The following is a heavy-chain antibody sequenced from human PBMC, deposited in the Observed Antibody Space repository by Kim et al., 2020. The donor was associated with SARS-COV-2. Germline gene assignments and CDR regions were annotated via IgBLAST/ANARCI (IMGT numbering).Heavy chain of an antibody. CDR3: ARLPYYYDSSGYYHSEYFQH. J-gene: IGHJ1*01. Sequence: GGSLRLSCAASGFTFSSYWMSWVRQAPGKGLEWVANIKQDGSEKYYVDSVKGRFTISRDNAKNSLYLQMNSLRAEDTAVYYCARLPYYYDSSGYYHSEYFQHWGQGTLVTVSS. CDR2: IKQDGSEK. D-gene: IGHD3-22*01. CDR1: GFTFSSYW. V-gene: IGHV3-7*01.